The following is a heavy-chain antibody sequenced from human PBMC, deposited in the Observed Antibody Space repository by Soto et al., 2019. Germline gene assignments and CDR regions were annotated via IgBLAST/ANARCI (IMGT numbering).Heavy chain of an antibody. CDR3: ARVIDDFGVVTHYYMDV. CDR2: FYSGGST. CDR1: GFTVSSNY. Sequence: GGSLRLSCAASGFTVSSNYMSWVRQAPGKGLEWVSVFYSGGSTYYADSVKGRFTISRDNSKNSLYLQMNSLRAEDTAVYYCARVIDDFGVVTHYYMDVWGKGTTVTVSS. D-gene: IGHD3-3*01. J-gene: IGHJ6*03. V-gene: IGHV3-66*01.